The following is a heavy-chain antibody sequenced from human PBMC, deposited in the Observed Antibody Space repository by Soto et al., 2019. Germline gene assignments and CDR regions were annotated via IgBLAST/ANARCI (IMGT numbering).Heavy chain of an antibody. J-gene: IGHJ5*02. D-gene: IGHD3-22*01. CDR3: ARDTLYDSSGYYYVGYNWFDP. Sequence: ASVKVSCKASGYTFTSYAMHWVRQAPGQRLEWMGWINAGNGNTKYSQKFQGRVTITRDTSASTAYMELSSLRSEDTAVYYCARDTLYDSSGYYYVGYNWFDPWGQGTLVTVSS. CDR2: INAGNGNT. CDR1: GYTFTSYA. V-gene: IGHV1-3*01.